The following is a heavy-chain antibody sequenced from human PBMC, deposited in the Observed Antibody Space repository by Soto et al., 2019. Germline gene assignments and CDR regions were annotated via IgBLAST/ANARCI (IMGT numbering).Heavy chain of an antibody. V-gene: IGHV4-34*01. CDR1: GGSFSGYY. CDR2: INHSGGT. CDR3: ARGGGPTVIPETYNWFDP. Sequence: SETLSLTCAVYGGSFSGYYWSWIRQPPGKGLEWIGEINHSGGTNYNPSLKSRVTISVDTSKNQFSLKLSSVTAADTAVYYCARGGGPTVIPETYNWFDPWGQGTLVTVSS. J-gene: IGHJ5*02. D-gene: IGHD4-17*01.